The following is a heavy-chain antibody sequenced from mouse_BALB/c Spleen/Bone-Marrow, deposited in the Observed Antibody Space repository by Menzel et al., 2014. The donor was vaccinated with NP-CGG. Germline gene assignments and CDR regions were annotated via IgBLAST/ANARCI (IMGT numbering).Heavy chain of an antibody. CDR2: ISNGGGST. D-gene: IGHD3-1*01. CDR3: TREGYGYAMDH. CDR1: GFTFSDYY. J-gene: IGHJ4*01. Sequence: EVQLVESGGGLVQPGGSLKLSCATSGFTFSDYYMYWVRQTPDRRLEWVAYISNGGGSTYYPDTVKGRFTISRDNAKNTLYLQMSRLKSEDTAMYYCTREGYGYAMDHWGQGTSVTVSS. V-gene: IGHV5-12*02.